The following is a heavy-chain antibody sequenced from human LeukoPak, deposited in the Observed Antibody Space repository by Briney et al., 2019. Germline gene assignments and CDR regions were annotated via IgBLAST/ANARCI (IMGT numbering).Heavy chain of an antibody. D-gene: IGHD7-27*01. CDR2: ISAYNGNT. V-gene: IGHV1-18*01. Sequence: ASVKVSCKASGGTFSSYAISWVRQAPGQGLEWMGWISAYNGNTNYAQKLQGRVTMTTDTSTSTAYMELRSLRSDDTAVYYCARDFRPLNWGSSYYFDYWGQGTLVTVSS. CDR1: GGTFSSYA. CDR3: ARDFRPLNWGSSYYFDY. J-gene: IGHJ4*02.